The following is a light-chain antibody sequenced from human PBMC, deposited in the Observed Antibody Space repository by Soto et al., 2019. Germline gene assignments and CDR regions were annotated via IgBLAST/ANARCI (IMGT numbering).Light chain of an antibody. CDR3: SSYAGSNKLV. Sequence: QSALTQPPSASESPGQSVTISCAGTSSDIGTFNYVSWYQQHPDKAPKLIIYEVTQRPSGVPGRFSGSKSGNTASLTVSGLQAEDEADYYCSSYAGSNKLVFGGGTQLTVL. CDR2: EVT. CDR1: SSDIGTFNY. V-gene: IGLV2-8*01. J-gene: IGLJ3*02.